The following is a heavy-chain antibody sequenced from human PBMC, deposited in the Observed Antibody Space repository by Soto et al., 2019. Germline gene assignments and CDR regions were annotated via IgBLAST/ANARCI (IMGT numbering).Heavy chain of an antibody. CDR3: ARAWSDTVVTHDAFDI. J-gene: IGHJ3*02. D-gene: IGHD3-3*01. CDR2: INAGNGNT. CDR1: GYTFTSYA. V-gene: IGHV1-3*01. Sequence: ASVKVSCKASGYTFTSYAMHWVRQAPGQRLEWMGWINAGNGNTKYSQKFQGRVTITRDTSASTAYMELSSLRSEDTAVYYCARAWSDTVVTHDAFDIWGQGTMVTVSS.